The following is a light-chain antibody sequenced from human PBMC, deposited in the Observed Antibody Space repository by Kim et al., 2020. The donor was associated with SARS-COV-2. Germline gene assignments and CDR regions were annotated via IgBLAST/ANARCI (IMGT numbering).Light chain of an antibody. CDR3: SSYTSSSTVV. Sequence: GQSITISCTGTSSDVGGYNYVSWYQQHPGKAPKLMIYDVSKRPSGVSNRFSGSKSGNPASLTISGLQDEDEADYYCSSYTSSSTVVFGGGTQLTVL. J-gene: IGLJ2*01. CDR1: SSDVGGYNY. CDR2: DVS. V-gene: IGLV2-14*04.